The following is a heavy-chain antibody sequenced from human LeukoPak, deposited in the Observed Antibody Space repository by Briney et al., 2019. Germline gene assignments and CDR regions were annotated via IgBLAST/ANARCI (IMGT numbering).Heavy chain of an antibody. D-gene: IGHD3-22*01. CDR1: GFTFSSYA. V-gene: IGHV3-64*01. J-gene: IGHJ4*02. CDR3: ARDLGGGNYYDSSGYYYGLDY. CDR2: ISSNGGST. Sequence: GGSLRLSCAASGFTFSSYAMHWVRQAPGKGLEYVSAISSNGGSTYYANSVKGRFTISRDDSKNTLYLQMGSLRAEDMAVYYCARDLGGGNYYDSSGYYYGLDYWGQGTLVTVSS.